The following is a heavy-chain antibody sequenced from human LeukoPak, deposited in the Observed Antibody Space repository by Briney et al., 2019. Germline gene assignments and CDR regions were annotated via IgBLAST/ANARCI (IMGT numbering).Heavy chain of an antibody. Sequence: NPGGSLRLSCVASGFTFSSYSMNWVRQAPGKGLEWVSYISSTGRYIYYADSVKGRFTISRDNAKNSLYLQMNSLRAEDTAVYYCARAKARWYSSGPDYDPFDIWGQGTMVTVSS. CDR3: ARAKARWYSSGPDYDPFDI. J-gene: IGHJ3*02. CDR1: GFTFSSYS. CDR2: ISSTGRYI. V-gene: IGHV3-21*01. D-gene: IGHD6-19*01.